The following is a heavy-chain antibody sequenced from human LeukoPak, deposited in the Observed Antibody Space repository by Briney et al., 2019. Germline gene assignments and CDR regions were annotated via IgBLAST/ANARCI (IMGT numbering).Heavy chain of an antibody. CDR2: ISGSGSPK. D-gene: IGHD5-18*01. J-gene: IGHJ4*02. V-gene: IGHV3-11*01. CDR1: GFTFSDYY. Sequence: GGSLRLSCAASGFTFSDYYMSWIRQAPGKGLEWVSYISGSGSPKYYADSVKGRFTISRDNAKNSLYQQMNSLSAEDTAVYYCARGGHSYVYGYWGQGTLVTVSS. CDR3: ARGGHSYVYGY.